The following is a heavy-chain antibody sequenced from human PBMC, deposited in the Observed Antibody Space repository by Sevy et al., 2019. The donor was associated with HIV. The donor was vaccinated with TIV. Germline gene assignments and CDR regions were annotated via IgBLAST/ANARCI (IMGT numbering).Heavy chain of an antibody. D-gene: IGHD3-22*01. CDR1: GGTFSSCA. Sequence: ASVKVSCKASGGTFSSCAISWVRQAPGQGLEWMGGIIPIFGTANYAQKFQGRVTITADESTSTAYMELSSLRSEDTAVYYCARDGLERREYYYDSSGYYYWGQGTLVTVSS. J-gene: IGHJ4*02. CDR3: ARDGLERREYYYDSSGYYY. V-gene: IGHV1-69*13. CDR2: IIPIFGTA.